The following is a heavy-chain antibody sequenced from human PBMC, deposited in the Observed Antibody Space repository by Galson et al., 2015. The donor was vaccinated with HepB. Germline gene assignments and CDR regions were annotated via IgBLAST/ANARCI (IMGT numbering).Heavy chain of an antibody. CDR2: IYYSGNT. Sequence: ETLSLTCTVSGGSISSRSDYWGWIRQPPGKGLECIGSIYYSGNTYYNPSLKSRATISLDRSKNQFSLKLSSVSAADTAVYHCARLPTVRGIIGYFDPWGQGTLVTVSS. J-gene: IGHJ5*02. V-gene: IGHV4-39*01. CDR1: GGSISSRSDY. D-gene: IGHD3-10*01. CDR3: ARLPTVRGIIGYFDP.